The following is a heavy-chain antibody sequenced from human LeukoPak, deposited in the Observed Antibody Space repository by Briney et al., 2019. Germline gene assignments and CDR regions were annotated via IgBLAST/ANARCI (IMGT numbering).Heavy chain of an antibody. D-gene: IGHD4-23*01. CDR3: ARGGSTPAVYGGSSVVDY. V-gene: IGHV1-2*02. CDR1: GYTFTGYY. CDR2: INPNSGGT. Sequence: ASVKVSCKASGYTFTGYYMHWVRQAPGQGLEWMGWINPNSGGTNYAQKFQGRVTMTRDTSISTAYMELSRLRSDDTAVYYCARGGSTPAVYGGSSVVDYWGQGTLVTVSS. J-gene: IGHJ4*02.